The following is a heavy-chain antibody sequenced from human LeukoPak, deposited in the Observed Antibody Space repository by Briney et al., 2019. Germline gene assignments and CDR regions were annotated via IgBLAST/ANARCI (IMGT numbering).Heavy chain of an antibody. J-gene: IGHJ4*02. CDR3: ARENPDGLHFDY. D-gene: IGHD1-14*01. V-gene: IGHV3-30*04. CDR1: GFTFSSYA. Sequence: PGGSLRLSCAASGFTFSSYAMHWVRQAPGKGLEWVAVISYDGSNKYYADSVKGRFTISRDNSKNTLYLQMNSLRAEDTAVYYCARENPDGLHFDYWGQGTLVTVSS. CDR2: ISYDGSNK.